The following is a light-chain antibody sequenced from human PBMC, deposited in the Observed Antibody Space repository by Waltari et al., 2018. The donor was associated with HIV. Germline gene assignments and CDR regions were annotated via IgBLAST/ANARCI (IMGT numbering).Light chain of an antibody. CDR3: GVWDSTLKQWL. CDR1: PSNVATQW. Sequence: QSVLTQPPSASGAPGQTVTISSPGSPSNVATQWLYWYQQHPGTAPKHLIYRNYQRPPGVPDRFSSSKSGASASLIISGLRSEDEADYFCGVWDSTLKQWLFGGRTKLTVL. CDR2: RNY. V-gene: IGLV1-47*01. J-gene: IGLJ3*02.